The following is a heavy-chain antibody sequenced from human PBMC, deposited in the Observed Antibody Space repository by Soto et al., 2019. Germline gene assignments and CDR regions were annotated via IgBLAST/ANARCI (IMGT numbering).Heavy chain of an antibody. D-gene: IGHD2-21*01. CDR2: ISPKSTYR. J-gene: IGHJ4*02. CDR1: GFPFSDYY. Sequence: GGSLSLSCATSGFPFSDYYMGWIRQAPGKGLEWLSHISPKSTYRNYADSVKGRFTISRDNTKSSLFLQMNSLGVEDTAVYYCERGGGGGLFEHWGQGVLVTVYS. CDR3: ERGGGGGLFEH. V-gene: IGHV3-11*06.